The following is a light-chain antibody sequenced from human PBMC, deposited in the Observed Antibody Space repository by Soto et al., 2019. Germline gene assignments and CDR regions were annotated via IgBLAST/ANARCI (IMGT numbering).Light chain of an antibody. CDR2: EVS. J-gene: IGLJ1*01. CDR3: SAYTTTNTLI. Sequence: QAALTQPASVSGSPGQAVTIACTGRSSDVGGYDYVSWYQQHPGTAPKLILYEVSNRPSGVSNRFSGSKSGNTASLIISGLQTEDEADYYCSAYTTTNTLIFGTGTKVTVL. CDR1: SSDVGGYDY. V-gene: IGLV2-14*01.